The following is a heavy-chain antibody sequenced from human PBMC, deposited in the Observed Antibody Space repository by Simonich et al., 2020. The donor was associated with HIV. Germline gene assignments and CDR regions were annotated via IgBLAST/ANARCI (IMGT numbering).Heavy chain of an antibody. V-gene: IGHV3-11*01. D-gene: IGHD2-15*01. CDR1: GFTFSDYY. J-gene: IGHJ4*02. CDR2: ISSSGSIK. Sequence: VQLVESGGDLVKPGGSLRLSCAASGFTFSDYYMSWIRQAPGKGLEWVSYISSSGSIKYYAYSVKGRFTISRDNAKNSLYLQMNSLRSEDTAVYYCARGPRWSPIDYWGQGTLVTVSS. CDR3: ARGPRWSPIDY.